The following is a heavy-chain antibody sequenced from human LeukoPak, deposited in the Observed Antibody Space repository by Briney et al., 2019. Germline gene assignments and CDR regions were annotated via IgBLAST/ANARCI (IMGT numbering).Heavy chain of an antibody. D-gene: IGHD2-21*02. CDR1: GFTFSAYS. J-gene: IGHJ4*02. V-gene: IGHV3-23*01. CDR3: VKXWXDEXNCGGDCLQY. Sequence: GGSLRLSCVASGFTFSAYSMRWVRQAPGKGLDWVSSISVSGGATYYAYSVMLRFTISSDTSKNTLYLHINSLRAEDTAVYYCVKXWXDEXNCGGDCLQYWGQGTLVTVSS. CDR2: ISVSGGAT.